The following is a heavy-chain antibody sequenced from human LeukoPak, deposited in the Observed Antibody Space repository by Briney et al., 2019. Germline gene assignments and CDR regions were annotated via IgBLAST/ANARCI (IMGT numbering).Heavy chain of an antibody. J-gene: IGHJ6*03. D-gene: IGHD1-26*01. CDR1: GFTFSSYS. CDR2: ISSSSIYI. CDR3: ARGEWELVYYYYYYYMDV. V-gene: IGHV3-21*01. Sequence: GGSLRLSCAASGFTFSSYSMNWVRQAPGKGLEWVSSISSSSIYIYYADSVKGRFTISRDNAKNSLYPQMNSLRAEDTAVYYCARGEWELVYYYYYYYMDVWGKGTTVTVSS.